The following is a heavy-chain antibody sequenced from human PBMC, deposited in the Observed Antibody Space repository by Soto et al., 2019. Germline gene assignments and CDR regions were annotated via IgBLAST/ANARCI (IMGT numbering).Heavy chain of an antibody. D-gene: IGHD3-16*01. CDR3: ARVVYDYVWGSYGPYYFDY. J-gene: IGHJ4*02. CDR2: ISAYNGNT. CDR1: GYTFTSYG. Sequence: ASVKVSCKASGYTFTSYGISWVRQAPGQGLEWVGWISAYNGNTNYAQKLQGRVTMTTDTSTSTAYMELSSLRSEDTAVYYCARVVYDYVWGSYGPYYFDYWGQGTLVTVSS. V-gene: IGHV1-18*04.